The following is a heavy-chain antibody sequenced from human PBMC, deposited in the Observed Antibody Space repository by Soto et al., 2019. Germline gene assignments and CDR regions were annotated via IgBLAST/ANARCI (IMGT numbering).Heavy chain of an antibody. CDR2: ISYDGGDK. CDR1: GLTFSTFT. J-gene: IGHJ4*02. V-gene: IGHV3-30-3*01. Sequence: RGSLRLYCAASGLTFSTFTLHWVRQTPGRGLEWVADISYDGGDKYYADSVKGRFTISRDNSKNTLYLQMNSLRAEDTSVYYCAIEYSLAVVAPVYWGQGILVTVSS. D-gene: IGHD3-22*01. CDR3: AIEYSLAVVAPVY.